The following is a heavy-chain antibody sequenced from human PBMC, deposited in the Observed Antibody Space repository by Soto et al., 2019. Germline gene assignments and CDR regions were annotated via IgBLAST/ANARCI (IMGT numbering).Heavy chain of an antibody. CDR1: GYTFTSYD. J-gene: IGHJ5*02. Sequence: GASVKVSCKASGYTFTSYDINWVRQATGQGLEWMGWMNPNSGNTGYAQKFQGRVTMTRNTSISTAYMELSSLRSEDTAVYYCARGDYIWGSYTRWFDPRGQGPLVTVSS. CDR2: MNPNSGNT. D-gene: IGHD3-16*01. CDR3: ARGDYIWGSYTRWFDP. V-gene: IGHV1-8*01.